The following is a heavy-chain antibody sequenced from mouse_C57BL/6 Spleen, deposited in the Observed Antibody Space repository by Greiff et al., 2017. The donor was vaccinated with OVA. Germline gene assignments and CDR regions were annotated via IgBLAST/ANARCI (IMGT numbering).Heavy chain of an antibody. CDR2: ISDGGSYT. Sequence: EVKVVESGGGLVKPGGSLKLSCAASGFTFSSYAMSWVRQTPEKRLEWVATISDGGSYTYYPDNVKGRFTISRDNAKNNLYLQMSHLKSEDTAMYYCARGELGRRYFDYWGQGTTLTVSS. D-gene: IGHD4-1*01. V-gene: IGHV5-4*03. J-gene: IGHJ2*01. CDR1: GFTFSSYA. CDR3: ARGELGRRYFDY.